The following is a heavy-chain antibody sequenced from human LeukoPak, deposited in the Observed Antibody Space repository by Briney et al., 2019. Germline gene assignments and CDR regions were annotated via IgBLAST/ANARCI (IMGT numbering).Heavy chain of an antibody. CDR3: ARVRGTLRGGIGMDV. Sequence: GGSLRLSCAASGFTFSSYWMSWVRQAPGKGLEWVANIKQGGSEKYYVDSVKGRFTISRDNAKNSLYLQMNSLRAEDTAVYYCARVRGTLRGGIGMDVWGQGTTVTVSS. CDR2: IKQGGSEK. J-gene: IGHJ6*02. CDR1: GFTFSSYW. V-gene: IGHV3-7*01. D-gene: IGHD5-12*01.